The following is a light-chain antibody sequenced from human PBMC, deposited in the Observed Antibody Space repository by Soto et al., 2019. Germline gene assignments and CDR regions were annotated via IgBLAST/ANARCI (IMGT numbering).Light chain of an antibody. V-gene: IGKV1-39*01. CDR3: QQSYSTPSIT. Sequence: DIQMTQSPSSLSASVGDRVTITCRASQSISSYLNWYQQKPGKAPKLPIYAASSLQSGVPSRFSGSGSGTDFTLTISSLQPEDFATYYCQQSYSTPSITFGQGTRLENK. CDR1: QSISSY. J-gene: IGKJ5*01. CDR2: AAS.